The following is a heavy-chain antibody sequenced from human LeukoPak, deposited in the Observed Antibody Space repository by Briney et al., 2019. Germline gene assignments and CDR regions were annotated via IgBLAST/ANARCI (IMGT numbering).Heavy chain of an antibody. CDR2: ISGSGGSI. J-gene: IGHJ4*02. D-gene: IGHD6-19*01. Sequence: QSGGSLRLSCAASGFTFSNYAMSWVRQAPGKGLEWVSAISGSGGSIFYADSVKGRFSISRDNSKNTLYLQMSSLRVEESAVYYCAKDFTHSDGWYTHFDYWGQGTLVTVSS. CDR3: AKDFTHSDGWYTHFDY. CDR1: GFTFSNYA. V-gene: IGHV3-23*01.